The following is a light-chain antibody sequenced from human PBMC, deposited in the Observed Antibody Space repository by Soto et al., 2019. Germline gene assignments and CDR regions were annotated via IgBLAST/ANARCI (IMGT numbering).Light chain of an antibody. J-gene: IGLJ1*01. Sequence: QSVLTQPASVSGSPGQSITISCTGTSSDVGGYNYVSWYKQHPGKAPKLMIYEVTNRPSGVSNRFSGSKSGNTASLTISGLQAEDEDDYYCSSYTSSSTLYVFGTGTKVTVL. CDR3: SSYTSSSTLYV. CDR2: EVT. V-gene: IGLV2-14*01. CDR1: SSDVGGYNY.